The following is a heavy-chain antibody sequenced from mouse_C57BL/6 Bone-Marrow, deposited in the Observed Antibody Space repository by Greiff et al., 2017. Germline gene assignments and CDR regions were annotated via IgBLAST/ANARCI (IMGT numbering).Heavy chain of an antibody. Sequence: VQLQQPGAELVKPGASVKLSCKASGYTSTSYWMQWVKQRPGQGLEWIGEIDPSDSYTNYNQKFKGKATLTVDTSSSTAYMQLSSLTSEDSAVYYCGYYYGSGYVESYYAMDYWGQGTSVTVSS. CDR1: GYTSTSYW. CDR3: GYYYGSGYVESYYAMDY. CDR2: IDPSDSYT. V-gene: IGHV1-50*01. D-gene: IGHD1-1*01. J-gene: IGHJ4*01.